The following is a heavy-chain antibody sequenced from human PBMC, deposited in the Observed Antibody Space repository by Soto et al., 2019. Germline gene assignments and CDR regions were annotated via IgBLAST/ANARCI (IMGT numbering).Heavy chain of an antibody. J-gene: IGHJ5*02. CDR1: GYSFTSYW. CDR2: IYPGDSDT. CDR3: ARGYCSGGSCYSEYNWFDP. D-gene: IGHD2-15*01. V-gene: IGHV5-51*01. Sequence: GESLKISCKGSGYSFTSYWIGWVRQMPGKGLEWMGIIYPGDSDTRYSPSFQGQVTISADKSISTAYLQWSSLKASDTAMYYCARGYCSGGSCYSEYNWFDPWGQGTLVTVSS.